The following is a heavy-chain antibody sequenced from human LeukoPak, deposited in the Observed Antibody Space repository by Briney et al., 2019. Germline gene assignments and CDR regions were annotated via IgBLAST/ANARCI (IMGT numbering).Heavy chain of an antibody. CDR3: ARDVIIAAAGPDY. D-gene: IGHD6-13*01. Sequence: GASVKVSCKASGGTFSSYAISWVRQAPGQGLEWMGRIIPIFGTANYAQKFQGRVTITTDESTSTAYMELRSLRSDDTAVYYCARDVIIAAAGPDYWGQGTLVTVSS. CDR2: IIPIFGTA. J-gene: IGHJ4*02. V-gene: IGHV1-69*05. CDR1: GGTFSSYA.